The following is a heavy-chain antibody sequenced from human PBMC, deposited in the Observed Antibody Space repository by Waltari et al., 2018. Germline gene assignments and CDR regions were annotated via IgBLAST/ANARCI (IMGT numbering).Heavy chain of an antibody. CDR1: GYSISTDYY. J-gene: IGHJ4*02. CDR2: IHHSGST. Sequence: QVQLQESGPGLVKPSETLSLTCAVSGYSISTDYYWVWIRQPPGKGLEWIGNIHHSGSTYSNPSLKSRVSISLDTSKNQFSLELSSLTADDTAVYYCARGRGYWGQGTLVTVSS. CDR3: ARGRGY. D-gene: IGHD3-10*01. V-gene: IGHV4-38-2*01.